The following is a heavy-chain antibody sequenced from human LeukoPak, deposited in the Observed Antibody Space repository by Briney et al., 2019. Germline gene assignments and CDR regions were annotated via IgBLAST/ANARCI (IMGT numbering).Heavy chain of an antibody. CDR1: GGSINSSSYY. J-gene: IGHJ4*02. V-gene: IGHV4-39*07. CDR2: IYYSGST. Sequence: PSETLSLTCSVSGGSINSSSYYWGWIRQPPGKGLEWIGTIYYSGSTYYNPSLKSRVTISVDTSKNQFSLQLNSVTAADTAVYYCARERGGYDYFDYWGQGTLVTVSS. D-gene: IGHD5-12*01. CDR3: ARERGGYDYFDY.